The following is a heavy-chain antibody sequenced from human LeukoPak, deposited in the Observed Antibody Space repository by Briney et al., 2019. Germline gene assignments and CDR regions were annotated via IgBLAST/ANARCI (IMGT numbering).Heavy chain of an antibody. Sequence: SETLSLTCTVSVGSMSSGDYYCPWIRQPPGKGLEWIGFTYNSGSPYYIPSLKSRTTISIDTSKNQFSLKLRAVTAAVTAVYFIARFQSRYETLRSDIWGPGTLVTVSS. CDR3: ARFQSRYETLRSDI. CDR1: VGSMSSGDYY. CDR2: TYNSGSP. D-gene: IGHD3-16*02. V-gene: IGHV4-30-4*08. J-gene: IGHJ3*02.